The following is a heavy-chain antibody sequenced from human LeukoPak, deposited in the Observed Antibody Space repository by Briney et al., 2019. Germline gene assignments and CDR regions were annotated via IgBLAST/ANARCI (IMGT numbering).Heavy chain of an antibody. CDR2: IKQDGSEK. Sequence: PGGSLRLSCAASGFTFGSYWMGWVRQAPGKGLERVANIKQDGSEKYYLDSVKGRFTISRDNAKNSLYLEMNSLRAEDTAVYYCARDRVYSSGWYSAFDIWGQGTMVTVSS. CDR1: GFTFGSYW. CDR3: ARDRVYSSGWYSAFDI. J-gene: IGHJ3*02. V-gene: IGHV3-7*01. D-gene: IGHD6-19*01.